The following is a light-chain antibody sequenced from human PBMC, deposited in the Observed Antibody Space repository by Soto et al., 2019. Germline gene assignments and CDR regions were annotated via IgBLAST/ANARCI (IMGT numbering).Light chain of an antibody. J-gene: IGKJ1*01. V-gene: IGKV1-8*01. CDR1: RPISTY. CDR2: AAS. CDR3: QQYYTYPLA. Sequence: AIRMTQSPSSISAFTGDRVTITCPTSRPISTYLAWYQQKPGKTPTLLMYAASTLQSGVPSRFSGSGSGTDFTLTISCLQSEDFATYYCQQYYTYPLAFGQGTNIEIK.